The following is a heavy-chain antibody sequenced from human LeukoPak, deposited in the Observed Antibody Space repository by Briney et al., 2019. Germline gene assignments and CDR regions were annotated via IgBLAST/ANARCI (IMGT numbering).Heavy chain of an antibody. CDR1: GFTFSSYG. Sequence: GGSLRLSCAASGFTFSSYGMHWVRQAPGKGLEWVAVISYDGSNKYYADSVKGRFTISRDNSKNTLYLQMNSLRAEDTAVYYCHIAAAGSFDYWGQGTPVTVSS. V-gene: IGHV3-30*03. CDR2: ISYDGSNK. D-gene: IGHD6-13*01. J-gene: IGHJ4*02. CDR3: HIAAAGSFDY.